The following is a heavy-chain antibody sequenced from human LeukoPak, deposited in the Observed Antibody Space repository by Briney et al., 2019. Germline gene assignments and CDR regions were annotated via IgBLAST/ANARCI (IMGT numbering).Heavy chain of an antibody. J-gene: IGHJ6*03. D-gene: IGHD2-2*01. V-gene: IGHV3-23*01. CDR2: ISGSGDST. CDR1: GFTFSNYA. CDR3: AKCSSTSCYYYYYYMDV. Sequence: PGGSLRLSCAASGFTFSNYAMRWVRRAPGKGLEWVSGISGSGDSTYYADSVKGRFTISRDNSKNTLYLQMNSLRAEDTAVYYCAKCSSTSCYYYYYYMDVWGKGTTVTISS.